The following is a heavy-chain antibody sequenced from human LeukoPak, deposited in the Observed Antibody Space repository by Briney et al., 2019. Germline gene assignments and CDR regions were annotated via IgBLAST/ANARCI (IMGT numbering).Heavy chain of an antibody. V-gene: IGHV3-74*01. J-gene: IGHJ2*01. CDR3: ARRDLEGWYFDL. Sequence: GGSLRLSCAASGFTFSNSWMHWVRQAPGKGLVWVSRINSDGSSTSYADSVKGRFTISRDNSKNTLYLQMNSLRPEDTAVYYSARRDLEGWYFDLWGRGTLVTVSS. CDR2: INSDGSST. CDR1: GFTFSNSW.